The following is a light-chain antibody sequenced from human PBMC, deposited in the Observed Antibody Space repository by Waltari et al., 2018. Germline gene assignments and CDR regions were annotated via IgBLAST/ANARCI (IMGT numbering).Light chain of an antibody. CDR3: QSYDSSLSEGV. Sequence: QSVLTQPPSVSGAPGQRVTISCTGSSSNIGAGFDVRWYQQLPRTAPKLLILGKSNRPAGVPGRFAGSKSGTSASLAITGLQAEDEADYYCQSYDSSLSEGVFGGGTKLTV. CDR1: SSNIGAGFD. CDR2: GKS. V-gene: IGLV1-40*01. J-gene: IGLJ2*01.